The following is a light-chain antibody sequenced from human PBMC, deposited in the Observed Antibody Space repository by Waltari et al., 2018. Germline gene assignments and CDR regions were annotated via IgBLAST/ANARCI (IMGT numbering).Light chain of an antibody. Sequence: ALTQPASVSGSPGQSITISCTATSSDVGYYNIVSWYQQHPGTAPKLIISEVNKRPLGISSRFSGSKSGNTASLTISGLQPEDEAEYYCCSYAGVNTFLFGGGTKVTVL. CDR1: SSDVGYYNI. J-gene: IGLJ2*01. CDR3: CSYAGVNTFL. V-gene: IGLV2-23*02. CDR2: EVN.